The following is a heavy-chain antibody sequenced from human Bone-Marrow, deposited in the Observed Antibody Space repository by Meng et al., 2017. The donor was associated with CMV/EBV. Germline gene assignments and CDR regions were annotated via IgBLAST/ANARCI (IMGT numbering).Heavy chain of an antibody. CDR3: ARARFDY. J-gene: IGHJ4*02. CDR2: IYHSGST. CDR1: GYSISSGYY. Sequence: SETLSLTCAVSGYSISSGYYWGWVRQPPGKGLEWIGSIYHSGSTYYNPSLKSRVTISVDTSKNQFSLKLSSVTAADTAVYYCARARFDYWGQGTLVTVSS. V-gene: IGHV4-38-2*01.